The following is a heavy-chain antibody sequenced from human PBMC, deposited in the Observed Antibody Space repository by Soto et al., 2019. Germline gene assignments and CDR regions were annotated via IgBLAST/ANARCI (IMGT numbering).Heavy chain of an antibody. CDR3: AAGAIFGVVPLDY. D-gene: IGHD3-3*01. Sequence: LQLQESGSGLVKPSQTLSLTCAVSGGSISSGGYSWSWIRQPPGKGLEWIGYIYHSGSTYYNPSLKSRVTISVDRSKNQFSLKLSSVTAADTAVYYCAAGAIFGVVPLDYWGQGTLVTVSS. CDR1: GGSISSGGYS. J-gene: IGHJ4*02. CDR2: IYHSGST. V-gene: IGHV4-30-2*01.